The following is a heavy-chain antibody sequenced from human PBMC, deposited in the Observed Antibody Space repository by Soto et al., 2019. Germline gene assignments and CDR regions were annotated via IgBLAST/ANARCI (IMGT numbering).Heavy chain of an antibody. CDR2: ISYDGSNK. CDR1: GFTFSSYG. D-gene: IGHD1-26*01. CDR3: AKPVSGSYSGGFDY. Sequence: QVQLVESGGGVVQPGRSLRLSCAASGFTFSSYGMHWVRQAPGKGLEWVAVISYDGSNKYYADSVKGRFTISRDNSKNTLYLQMNSLRAEDTAVYYCAKPVSGSYSGGFDYWGHGTLVTVSS. J-gene: IGHJ4*01. V-gene: IGHV3-30*18.